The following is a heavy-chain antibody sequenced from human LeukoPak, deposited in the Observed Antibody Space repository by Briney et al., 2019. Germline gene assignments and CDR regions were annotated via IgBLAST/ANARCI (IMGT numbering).Heavy chain of an antibody. J-gene: IGHJ4*02. Sequence: ASLKVSCKASGYTFSSYGITWVRQAPGQELEWMGWINAHNGNTNYTQNLYSRVTMTTDTSTSTAYMELRSLRSDDTGVYYCARIDYYRDYWGQGTLVTVSS. CDR2: INAHNGNT. CDR3: ARIDYYRDY. CDR1: GYTFSSYG. D-gene: IGHD4/OR15-4a*01. V-gene: IGHV1-18*01.